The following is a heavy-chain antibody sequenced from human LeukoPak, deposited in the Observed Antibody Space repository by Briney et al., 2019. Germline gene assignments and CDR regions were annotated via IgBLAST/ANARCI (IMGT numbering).Heavy chain of an antibody. Sequence: PGGSLRLSCAASEFTFSSYSMNWVRQAQGKGPEWVSTMSSSSTYVYYADSVKGRFTISRDNAKTSLYLQMNSLRAEDTAVYYCTRTRGPSYGSSWFDYWGQGALVTVSS. D-gene: IGHD6-13*01. J-gene: IGHJ4*02. CDR3: TRTRGPSYGSSWFDY. V-gene: IGHV3-21*01. CDR1: EFTFSSYS. CDR2: MSSSSTYV.